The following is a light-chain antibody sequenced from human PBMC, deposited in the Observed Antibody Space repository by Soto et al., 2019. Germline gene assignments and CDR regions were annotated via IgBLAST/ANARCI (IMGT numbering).Light chain of an antibody. Sequence: DIQMTQSPSTLSESAGDRVTITCRASQSISKWLAWYHQKPGKAPKILIYDASSLGSGVPSRFSGSASGTEFTLTISSLQPDDFATYYCQQCYTSSWTFGRGTKVEIK. CDR3: QQCYTSSWT. J-gene: IGKJ1*01. V-gene: IGKV1-5*01. CDR2: DAS. CDR1: QSISKW.